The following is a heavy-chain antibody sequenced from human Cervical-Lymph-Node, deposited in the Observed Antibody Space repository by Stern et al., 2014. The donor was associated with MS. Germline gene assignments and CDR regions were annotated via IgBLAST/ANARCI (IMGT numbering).Heavy chain of an antibody. CDR2: MNPNSGNT. Sequence: QVQLVESGAEVKKPGASVKVSCKASGYTFTSYDINWVRQATGQGLEWMGWMNPNSGNTGYARKFQGRVTLTRNTSNSTAYMELSSLTSGDTAVYYCARGEWQCSSASCYDYWGQGTLVTVSS. D-gene: IGHD2-2*01. V-gene: IGHV1-8*01. CDR3: ARGEWQCSSASCYDY. CDR1: GYTFTSYD. J-gene: IGHJ4*02.